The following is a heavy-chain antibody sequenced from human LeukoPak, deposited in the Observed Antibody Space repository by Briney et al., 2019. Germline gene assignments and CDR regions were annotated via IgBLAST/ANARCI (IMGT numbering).Heavy chain of an antibody. V-gene: IGHV1-2*02. J-gene: IGHJ4*02. Sequence: ASVKVSCKASGYTFTSYAIHWVRQAPGQGLEWMGWITPSGGTNYPQKLQGRVAITWDTSITTAYMDLSRLTSDGTAVYYCARDRYGDGFAHLDYWGQGALVTVSS. CDR2: ITPSGGT. CDR3: ARDRYGDGFAHLDY. D-gene: IGHD5-24*01. CDR1: GYTFTSYA.